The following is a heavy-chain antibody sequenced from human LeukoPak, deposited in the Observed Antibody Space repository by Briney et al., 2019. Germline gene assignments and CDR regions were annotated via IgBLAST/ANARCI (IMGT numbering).Heavy chain of an antibody. CDR1: GESFSGYY. D-gene: IGHD6-13*01. CDR3: AGIAAGFNWFDP. Sequence: SETLSLTCAVYGESFSGYYWSWIRQPPGKGLGWIGEINHSGSTNYNPSLKSRVTISVDTSKNQFSLKLSSVTAADTAVYYCAGIAAGFNWFDPWGQGTLVTVSS. V-gene: IGHV4-34*01. CDR2: INHSGST. J-gene: IGHJ5*02.